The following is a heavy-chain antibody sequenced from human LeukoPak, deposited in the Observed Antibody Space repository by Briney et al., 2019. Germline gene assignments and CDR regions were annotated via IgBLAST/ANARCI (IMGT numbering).Heavy chain of an antibody. V-gene: IGHV4-39*02. CDR1: DGSISGSSYY. Sequence: SETLSLTCTVSDGSISGSSYYWGWIRQPPGKGLEWIGSIYYSGSTYYNPSLKSRVTISVDTSKNQFSLKLNSVTATDTAVYYCARGGGTTNWGQGTLVTVSS. CDR2: IYYSGST. J-gene: IGHJ4*02. D-gene: IGHD1-7*01. CDR3: ARGGGTTN.